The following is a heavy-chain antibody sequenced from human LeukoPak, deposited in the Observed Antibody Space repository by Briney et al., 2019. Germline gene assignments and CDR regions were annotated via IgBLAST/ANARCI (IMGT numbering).Heavy chain of an antibody. Sequence: GGSLRLSCVASGCTFSMYGMHWIRQAPGKGLEWVAFIRYDGSITDYTDSTKGRFTISRDNSKNTLDMQMNSLRPEDTAVYYCAKDGATGFVNNWFDPWGQGILVTVSS. V-gene: IGHV3-30*02. CDR2: IRYDGSIT. J-gene: IGHJ5*02. CDR1: GCTFSMYG. D-gene: IGHD4-11*01. CDR3: AKDGATGFVNNWFDP.